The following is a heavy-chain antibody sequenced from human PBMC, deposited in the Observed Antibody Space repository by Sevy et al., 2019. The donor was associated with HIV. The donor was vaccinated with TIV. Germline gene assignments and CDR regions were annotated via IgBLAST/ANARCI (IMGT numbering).Heavy chain of an antibody. CDR1: GGSITSLY. J-gene: IGHJ4*02. D-gene: IGHD1-26*01. CDR2: IYYNGHI. Sequence: ETLSLTCTVSGGSITSLYWNWIRQPPGKGLEWIANIYYNGHINYNPSIKRRVTLSLDTSKNQFSLRLSSVTAADTAMYYCSGENAWGRGYSWGQGTLVTVSS. CDR3: SGENAWGRGYS. V-gene: IGHV4-59*08.